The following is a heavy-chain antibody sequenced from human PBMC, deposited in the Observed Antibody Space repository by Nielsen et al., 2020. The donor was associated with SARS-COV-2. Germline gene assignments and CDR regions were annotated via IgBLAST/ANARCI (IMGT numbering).Heavy chain of an antibody. CDR2: ISWNSGSI. D-gene: IGHD4-17*01. V-gene: IGHV3-9*01. CDR1: GFTFDDYA. CDR3: AKDSGYGDYVDQSKYFDY. J-gene: IGHJ4*02. Sequence: GGSLRLSCAASGFTFDDYAMHWVRQAPGKGLEWASGISWNSGSIGYADSVKGRFTISRDNAKNSLYLQMNSLRAEDTALYYCAKDSGYGDYVDQSKYFDYWGQGTLVTVSS.